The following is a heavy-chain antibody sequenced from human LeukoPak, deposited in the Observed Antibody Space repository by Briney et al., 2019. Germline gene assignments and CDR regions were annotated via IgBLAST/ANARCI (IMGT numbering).Heavy chain of an antibody. CDR1: EGTFSSYT. V-gene: IGHV1-69*10. CDR2: IIPIFGIA. J-gene: IGHJ5*02. CDR3: ARDPPRIVGTTIADP. Sequence: SVKVSCKASEGTFSSYTISWVRQAPGRGLEWMGGIIPIFGIANYAQKFQGRVTITADKSTSTAYMELRSLRSEDTAVYYCARDPPRIVGTTIADPWGQGTLVTVSS. D-gene: IGHD2-21*01.